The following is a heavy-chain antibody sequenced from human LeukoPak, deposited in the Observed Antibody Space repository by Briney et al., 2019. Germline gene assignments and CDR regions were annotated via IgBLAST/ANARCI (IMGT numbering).Heavy chain of an antibody. D-gene: IGHD2-15*01. V-gene: IGHV5-51*01. J-gene: IGHJ4*02. Sequence: GESLKISCKGSGYSFTSYWIGWVRQMPGKGLEWMGIIYPGDSDTRYSPSFQGQVTISAEKSISTAYLQWSSLKASDTAMYYCARSLGYCSGGSCYLGYWGQGTLVTVSS. CDR2: IYPGDSDT. CDR1: GYSFTSYW. CDR3: ARSLGYCSGGSCYLGY.